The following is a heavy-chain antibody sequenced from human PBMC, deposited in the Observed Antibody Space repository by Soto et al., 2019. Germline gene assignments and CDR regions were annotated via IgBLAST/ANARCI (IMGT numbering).Heavy chain of an antibody. V-gene: IGHV4-59*01. CDR3: ASGQSRDGYNFFDY. J-gene: IGHJ4*02. CDR1: DVSISGYY. Sequence: SETLSLTCTVSDVSISGYYWSWIRQPPGKGLEWMGYVSYSGSNNYNPSLQSRVTISMDTSENQFSLRLTSVTAADTAMYYCASGQSRDGYNFFDYWGQGTMVTVSS. CDR2: VSYSGSN. D-gene: IGHD5-18*01.